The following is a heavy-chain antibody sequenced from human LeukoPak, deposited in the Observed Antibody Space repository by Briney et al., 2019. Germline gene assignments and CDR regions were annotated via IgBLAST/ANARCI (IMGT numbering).Heavy chain of an antibody. V-gene: IGHV5-51*01. CDR2: IYPGDSDT. D-gene: IGHD6-13*01. CDR1: GYRFTSYW. CDR3: ARLGSSSWYRLRYFDY. Sequence: GESLKISCKGSGYRFTSYWIGWVRQMPGKGLEWMGIIYPGDSDTRYSPSFQGQVTISADKSISTAYLQWSSLKASDTAMYYCARLGSSSWYRLRYFDYWGQGTLVTVSS. J-gene: IGHJ4*02.